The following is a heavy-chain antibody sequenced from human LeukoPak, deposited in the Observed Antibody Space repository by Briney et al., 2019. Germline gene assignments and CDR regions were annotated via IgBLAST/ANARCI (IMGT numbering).Heavy chain of an antibody. CDR3: ASYSPDWDFDY. J-gene: IGHJ4*02. D-gene: IGHD3/OR15-3a*01. CDR2: IYYSVTT. Sequence: PSETLSLTCTVSGVSVTNHYWSWIRQPAGKGLEWIGLIYYSVTTNYNPSLKSRVSMSVDTSKNQSSLKVNSVTAADTAVYYCASYSPDWDFDYWGQGTLVTVSS. V-gene: IGHV4-4*07. CDR1: GVSVTNHY.